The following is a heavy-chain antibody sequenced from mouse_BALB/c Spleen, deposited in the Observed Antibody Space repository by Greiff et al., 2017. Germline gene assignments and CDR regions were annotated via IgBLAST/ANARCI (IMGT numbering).Heavy chain of an antibody. J-gene: IGHJ3*01. D-gene: IGHD2-2*01. Sequence: VQLKESGGGLVQPGGSRKLSCAASGFTFSSFGMHWVRQAPEKGLEWVAYISSGSSTIYYADTVKGRFTISRDNPKNTLFLQMASLRSEDTAMYYCARSGYDGFAYWGQGTLVTVSA. CDR1: GFTFSSFG. CDR3: ARSGYDGFAY. V-gene: IGHV5-17*02. CDR2: ISSGSSTI.